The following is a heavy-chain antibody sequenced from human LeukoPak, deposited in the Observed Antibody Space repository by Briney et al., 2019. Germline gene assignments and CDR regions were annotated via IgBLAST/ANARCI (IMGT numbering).Heavy chain of an antibody. V-gene: IGHV1-2*02. CDR2: INPNSGGT. CDR3: AREASSSSGNWFDP. Sequence: ASVKVSCKASGYTFTGYYMHWVRQAPGQGLEWMGWINPNSGGTNYAQKFQGRVTMTRDTSISTAYMELSRLRSDDTAVYYCAREASSSSGNWFDPWGQGTLVTVS. CDR1: GYTFTGYY. J-gene: IGHJ5*02. D-gene: IGHD6-6*01.